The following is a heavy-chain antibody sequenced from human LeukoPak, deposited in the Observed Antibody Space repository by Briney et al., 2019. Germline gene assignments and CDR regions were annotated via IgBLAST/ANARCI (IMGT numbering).Heavy chain of an antibody. Sequence: SETLSLTCTVSGGSISSYYWSWIRPPPGKGLEGIGYIYYSGSTNYSPSLKSRVTISVDTSKNQFSLKLSSVTAADTAVYYCARQGYSAYEILDYWGQGTLVTVSS. D-gene: IGHD5-12*01. V-gene: IGHV4-59*08. CDR1: GGSISSYY. J-gene: IGHJ4*02. CDR3: ARQGYSAYEILDY. CDR2: IYYSGST.